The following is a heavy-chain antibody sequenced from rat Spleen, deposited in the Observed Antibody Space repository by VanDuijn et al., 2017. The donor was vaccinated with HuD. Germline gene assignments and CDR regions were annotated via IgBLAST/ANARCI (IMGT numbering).Heavy chain of an antibody. CDR1: GFTFSNYG. D-gene: IGHD3-8*01. J-gene: IGHJ2*01. CDR2: ISYDGSST. CDR3: ARHRESHFDY. Sequence: EVQLVESGGGLVQPGRSLKLSCAASGFTFSNYGMAWVRQAPTKGLEWVATISYDGSSTYYRDSVKGRFTISRDNAKSTLYLQMDSLRSEDTATYYCARHRESHFDYWGQGVMVTVSS. V-gene: IGHV5-29*01.